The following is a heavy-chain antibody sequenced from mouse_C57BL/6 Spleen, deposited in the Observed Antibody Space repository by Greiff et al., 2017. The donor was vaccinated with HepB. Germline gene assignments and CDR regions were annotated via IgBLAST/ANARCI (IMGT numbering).Heavy chain of an antibody. Sequence: QVQLKQPGAELVRPGSSVKLSCKASGYTFTSYWMHWVKQRPIQGLEWIGNIDPSDSETHYNQKFKDKATLTVDKSSSTAYMQLSSLTSEDSAVYYCARSYDYDGGYFDYWGQGTTLTVSS. CDR3: ARSYDYDGGYFDY. D-gene: IGHD2-4*01. V-gene: IGHV1-52*01. J-gene: IGHJ2*01. CDR2: IDPSDSET. CDR1: GYTFTSYW.